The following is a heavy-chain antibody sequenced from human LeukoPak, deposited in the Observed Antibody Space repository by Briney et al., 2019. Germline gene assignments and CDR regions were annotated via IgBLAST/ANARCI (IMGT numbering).Heavy chain of an antibody. CDR2: IYSGGST. CDR3: ARDVRLVDSNYGAYYFDY. D-gene: IGHD4-11*01. V-gene: IGHV3-66*02. J-gene: IGHJ4*02. Sequence: GGSLRLSCAASGFTDSSNYMNWLRQAPGKGLAWVSVIYSGGSTYYADSVKGRFTISRDNSKNTLYLQMNSLRAEDTAVYYCARDVRLVDSNYGAYYFDYWGQGSLVTVSA. CDR1: GFTDSSNY.